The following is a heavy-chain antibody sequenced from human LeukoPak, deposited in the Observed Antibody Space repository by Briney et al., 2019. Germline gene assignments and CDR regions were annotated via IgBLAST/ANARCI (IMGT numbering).Heavy chain of an antibody. CDR1: GFTFSSYG. J-gene: IGHJ5*02. V-gene: IGHV3-23*01. CDR3: AREARYYDFWSGYSNWFDP. Sequence: PGGSLRLSCAASGFTFSSYGMSWVRQAPGKGLEWVSTIGGSGVNTFYADSVKGRFTISRDNSKNTLYLQMNSLRAEDTAVYYCAREARYYDFWSGYSNWFDPWGQGTLVTVSS. CDR2: IGGSGVNT. D-gene: IGHD3-3*01.